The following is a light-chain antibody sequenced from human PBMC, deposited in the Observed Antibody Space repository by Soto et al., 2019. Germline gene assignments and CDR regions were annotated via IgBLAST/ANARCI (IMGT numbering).Light chain of an antibody. V-gene: IGLV2-23*01. CDR2: KGT. CDR3: CSSAPESTYV. CDR1: SSDVGAYDS. Sequence: QSVLAQPASVSGSPGQSITISCTGTSSDVGAYDSVSWNQQHPHKAPQLIIYKGTQRPSGVSNRFSGSTSGNAASLTISGLQADDEADYFCCSSAPESTYVCGTGTKVTVL. J-gene: IGLJ1*01.